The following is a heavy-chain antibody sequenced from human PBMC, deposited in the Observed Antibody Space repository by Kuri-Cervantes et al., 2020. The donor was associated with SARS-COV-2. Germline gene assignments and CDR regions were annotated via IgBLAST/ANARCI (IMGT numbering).Heavy chain of an antibody. CDR1: GFTFSSYA. J-gene: IGHJ4*02. D-gene: IGHD1-26*01. V-gene: IGHV3-23*01. Sequence: GESLKISCAASGFTFSSYAMSWVRQAPGKGLEWVSAISGSGGSTYYADSVKGRFTISRDNSKNTLYLQMNSLRAEGTAVYYCAKDTWELLHSSDAFDYWGQGTLVTVSS. CDR3: AKDTWELLHSSDAFDY. CDR2: ISGSGGST.